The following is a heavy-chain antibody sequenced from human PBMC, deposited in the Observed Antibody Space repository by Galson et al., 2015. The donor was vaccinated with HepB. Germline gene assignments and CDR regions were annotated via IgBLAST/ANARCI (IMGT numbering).Heavy chain of an antibody. D-gene: IGHD3-10*01. Sequence: SLRLSCAASGFTFSSYSMNWVRQAPGKGLEWVSYISSSISTIYYADSVKGRFTISRDNAKNSLYLQMNSLREEDTAVYYCARGSSGGLLDYWGQGSLVTVSS. J-gene: IGHJ4*02. CDR3: ARGSSGGLLDY. V-gene: IGHV3-48*02. CDR1: GFTFSSYS. CDR2: ISSSISTI.